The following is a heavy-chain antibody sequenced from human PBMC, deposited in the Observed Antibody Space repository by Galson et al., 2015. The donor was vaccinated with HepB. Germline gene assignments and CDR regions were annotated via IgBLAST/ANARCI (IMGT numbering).Heavy chain of an antibody. V-gene: IGHV1-3*01. CDR2: INAGNGNT. CDR1: GYTFTSYA. J-gene: IGHJ3*02. CDR3: ARGSERRAFDI. Sequence: SVKVSCKASGYTFTSYAMHWVRQAPGQRLEWMGWINAGNGNTKYSQKFQGRVTITRDTSASTAYMELSSLRSEDTAMYYCARGSERRAFDIWGQGTMVTVSS. D-gene: IGHD1-1*01.